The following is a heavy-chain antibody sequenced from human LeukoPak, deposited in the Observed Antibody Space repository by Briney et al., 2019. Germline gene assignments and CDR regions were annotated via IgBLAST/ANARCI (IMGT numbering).Heavy chain of an antibody. CDR2: INPNSGGT. Sequence: ASVKVSCKASGYTFTGYYMHWVRQAPGQGLEWMGWINPNSGGTNYAQKFQGRVTMTRDTSISTAYMGLSRLRSDDTAVYYCARGAADFWSGYNQYYFDYWGQGTLVTVSS. CDR1: GYTFTGYY. D-gene: IGHD3-3*01. CDR3: ARGAADFWSGYNQYYFDY. J-gene: IGHJ4*02. V-gene: IGHV1-2*02.